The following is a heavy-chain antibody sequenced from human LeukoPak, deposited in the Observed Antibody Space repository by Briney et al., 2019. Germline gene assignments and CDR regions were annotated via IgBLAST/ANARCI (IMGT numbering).Heavy chain of an antibody. J-gene: IGHJ1*01. V-gene: IGHV3-66*01. D-gene: IGHD6-13*01. CDR3: ASSSWSSEYFHY. CDR2: FYSGGST. CDR1: GFAVSDNY. Sequence: GGSLRLSCAASGFAVSDNYMSWVRQAPGKGLEWVSVFYSGGSTRYADSVKGRFAISRDNSKNTLYLQLNSLRAEDTAVYFCASSSWSSEYFHYWGQGTLVTVSS.